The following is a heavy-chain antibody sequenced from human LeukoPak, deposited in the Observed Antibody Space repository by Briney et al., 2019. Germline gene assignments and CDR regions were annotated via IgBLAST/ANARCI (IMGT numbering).Heavy chain of an antibody. CDR2: IHSTGST. V-gene: IGHV4-59*01. CDR3: ARDPLSPNVFDV. J-gene: IGHJ3*01. Sequence: PSETLSLTCTVSGGSISGYYWTWIRQPPGKGLEWIGHIHSTGSTDYNPSFKSRVTISVDTSKNQFSLKLNSVTAADTAVYYCARDPLSPNVFDVWGQGTMVTVSS. CDR1: GGSISGYY.